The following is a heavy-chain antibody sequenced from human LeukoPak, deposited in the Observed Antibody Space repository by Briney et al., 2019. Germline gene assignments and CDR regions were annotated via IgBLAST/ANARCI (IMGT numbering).Heavy chain of an antibody. CDR2: INHSGST. CDR1: GGSISSYY. CDR3: ARATTVTTENQNWFDP. D-gene: IGHD4-11*01. Sequence: PSETLSLTCTASGGSISSYYWSWIRQPPGKGLEWIGEINHSGSTNYNPSLKSRVTISVDTSKNQFSLKLSSVTAADTAVYYCARATTVTTENQNWFDPWGQGTLVTVSS. J-gene: IGHJ5*02. V-gene: IGHV4-34*01.